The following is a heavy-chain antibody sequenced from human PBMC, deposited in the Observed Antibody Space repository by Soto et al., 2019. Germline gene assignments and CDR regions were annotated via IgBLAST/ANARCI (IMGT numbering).Heavy chain of an antibody. Sequence: QVQLVESGGGVVQPGRSLRLSCAASGFTFSSYGMHWVRQAPGKGLEWVAVIWYDGSNKYYADSVKGRFTISRDNSKNTLYLQMNSLRAEDTAVYYSARDPTLPDIVATDYYYYGMDVWGQGTTVTVSS. D-gene: IGHD5-12*01. V-gene: IGHV3-33*01. CDR1: GFTFSSYG. CDR3: ARDPTLPDIVATDYYYYGMDV. CDR2: IWYDGSNK. J-gene: IGHJ6*02.